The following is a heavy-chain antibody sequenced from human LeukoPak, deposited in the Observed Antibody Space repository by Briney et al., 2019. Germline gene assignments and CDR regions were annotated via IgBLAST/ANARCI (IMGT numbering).Heavy chain of an antibody. Sequence: GASVKVSCKASGYTFTSYAMHWVRQAPGQRLEWMGWINAGNGNTKYSQEFQGRVTITRDTSASTAYVELSSLRSEDMAVYYCARERLRQKNWFDPWGQGTLVTVSS. J-gene: IGHJ5*02. V-gene: IGHV1-3*03. CDR1: GYTFTSYA. D-gene: IGHD4-17*01. CDR2: INAGNGNT. CDR3: ARERLRQKNWFDP.